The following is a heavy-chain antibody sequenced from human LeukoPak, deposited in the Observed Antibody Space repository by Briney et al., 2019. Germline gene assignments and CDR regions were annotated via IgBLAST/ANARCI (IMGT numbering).Heavy chain of an antibody. CDR1: GFTFSRFW. Sequence: PGGSLRLSCAASGFTFSRFWMSWVRQAPDKGLEWVANINEDGSEAYYVDSVKGRFTISRDNPKNSVSLQMNSLRAEDTALYYCARREWLRRERTGYYAFDAWGQGTLVTVSS. J-gene: IGHJ5*02. D-gene: IGHD1-26*01. CDR2: INEDGSEA. V-gene: IGHV3-7*01. CDR3: ARREWLRRERTGYYAFDA.